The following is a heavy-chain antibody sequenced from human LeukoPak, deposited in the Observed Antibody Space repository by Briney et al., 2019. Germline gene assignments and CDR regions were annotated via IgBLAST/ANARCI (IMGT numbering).Heavy chain of an antibody. J-gene: IGHJ2*01. CDR3: ARGGGWPSYFLGL. D-gene: IGHD6-19*01. CDR2: VYYSGGT. Sequence: SETLSLTCTGASISTYYWSWIRQPPGKGLEWMGNVYYSGGTNYNSSLKSRVTISVDTSKNQFSLSLTSVTTADTAVYYCARGGGWPSYFLGLWGRGTLVTVSS. CDR1: ASISTYY. V-gene: IGHV4-59*01.